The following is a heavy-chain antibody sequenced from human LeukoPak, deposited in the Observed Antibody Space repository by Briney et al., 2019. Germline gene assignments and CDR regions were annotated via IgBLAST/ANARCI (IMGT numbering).Heavy chain of an antibody. D-gene: IGHD3-22*01. V-gene: IGHV1-69*05. J-gene: IGHJ4*02. CDR1: GGTFSSYA. Sequence: SVTVSCKASGGTFSSYAISWVRQAPGQGLEWMGGIIPIFGTANYAQKFQGRVTITTDESTSTAYMELSSLRSEDTAVYYCARVPYYYDSSGYYSGDYYFDYWGQGTLVTVSS. CDR3: ARVPYYYDSSGYYSGDYYFDY. CDR2: IIPIFGTA.